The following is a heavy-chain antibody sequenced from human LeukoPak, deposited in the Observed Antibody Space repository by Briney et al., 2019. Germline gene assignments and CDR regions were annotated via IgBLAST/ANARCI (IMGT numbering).Heavy chain of an antibody. CDR1: GFTFSSYW. CDR3: ATVGVGWVAFEY. D-gene: IGHD3-16*01. Sequence: GGSLRLSCAASGFTFSSYWMSWVRQAPDKGLEWVANINPDGSDKYYVDSVKGRFTISRDNAKHSLDLQMNSLRVEDTAVYYCATVGVGWVAFEYWGQGALVTVSS. J-gene: IGHJ4*02. V-gene: IGHV3-7*01. CDR2: INPDGSDK.